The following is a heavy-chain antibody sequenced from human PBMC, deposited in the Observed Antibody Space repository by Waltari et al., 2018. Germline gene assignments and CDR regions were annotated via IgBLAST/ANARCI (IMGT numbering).Heavy chain of an antibody. D-gene: IGHD2-2*01. Sequence: QVQLQESGPGLVKPSATLSLTCTVSGGSISSYYWSWIRQPPGKGLEWIGYIYYSGSTNYNPSLKSRVTISVDTSKNQFSLKLSSVTAADTAVYYCARTVVPAASGYYMDVWGKGTTVTISS. V-gene: IGHV4-59*08. J-gene: IGHJ6*03. CDR3: ARTVVPAASGYYMDV. CDR1: GGSISSYY. CDR2: IYYSGST.